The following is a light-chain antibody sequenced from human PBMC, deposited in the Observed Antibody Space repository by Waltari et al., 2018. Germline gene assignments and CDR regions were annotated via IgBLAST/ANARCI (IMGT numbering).Light chain of an antibody. CDR3: CSYESSYTLL. Sequence: LTHPAPCSGPRGRPTPSSSPGLGNVYTIPTFFPGYQQPPDKAPKLIIYDGTQRPSGVSPRFSASTSGSTASLTISGLQADDEADYFCCSYESSYTLLFGGGTRLTVL. CDR1: GNVYTIPTF. J-gene: IGLJ2*01. CDR2: DGT. V-gene: IGLV2-23*03.